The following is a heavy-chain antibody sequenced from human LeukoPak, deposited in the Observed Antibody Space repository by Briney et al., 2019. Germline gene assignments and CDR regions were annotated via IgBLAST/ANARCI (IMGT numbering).Heavy chain of an antibody. CDR1: GGSISSYY. CDR3: ARQRSEGSSWSYYYYGMDV. V-gene: IGHV4-59*08. CDR2: IYYSGST. J-gene: IGHJ6*02. Sequence: SETLSLTCNVSGGSISSYYWSWIRQPPGKGLEWIGYIYYSGSTNYNPSLKSRVTISVDTSKNQFSLKLSSVTAADTAVYYCARQRSEGSSWSYYYYGMDVWGQGTTVTVSS. D-gene: IGHD6-13*01.